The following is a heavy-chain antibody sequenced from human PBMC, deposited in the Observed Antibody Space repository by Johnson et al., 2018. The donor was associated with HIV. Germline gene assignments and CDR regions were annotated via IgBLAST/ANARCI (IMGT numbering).Heavy chain of an antibody. CDR3: ARDRGAGSSGAFDI. CDR2: IGYDGSNK. D-gene: IGHD6-6*01. V-gene: IGHV3-30*02. CDR1: GFTFSTHG. J-gene: IGHJ3*02. Sequence: QVQLVESGGGVVQPGRSLRLSCAASGFTFSTHGMNWVRQAPGRGLEWVAFIGYDGSNKYYADSVKGRFTISRDNSKNTLYLQMNSLRAEDTAVYYCARDRGAGSSGAFDIWGEGTVVTVSS.